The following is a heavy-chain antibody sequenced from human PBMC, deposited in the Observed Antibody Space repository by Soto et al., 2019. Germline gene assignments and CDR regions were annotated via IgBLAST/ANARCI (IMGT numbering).Heavy chain of an antibody. J-gene: IGHJ4*02. Sequence: QVQLEQSGAEVKQPGSSVRVSCKTSGGTFSTYAINCVRQAPGQGLEWMGAIIPLFGTADYSQKFQGRVTITADESTSTAYMELRSLRSDDTAVYFCARPKGTYSSGSYYFDFWGQGTLVTVSS. V-gene: IGHV1-69*01. CDR3: ARPKGTYSSGSYYFDF. D-gene: IGHD6-19*01. CDR1: GGTFSTYA. CDR2: IIPLFGTA.